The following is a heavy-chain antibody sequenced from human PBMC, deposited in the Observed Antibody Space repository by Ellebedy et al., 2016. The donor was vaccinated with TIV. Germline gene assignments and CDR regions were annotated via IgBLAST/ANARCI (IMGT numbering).Heavy chain of an antibody. V-gene: IGHV3-21*06. Sequence: GESLKISXAASGFTFSSYGMHWVRQAPGKGLEWVSSISRSSSNIYYADSVKGRFTISRDNAKNSLYLQMNSLRAEDTAVYYCASRAYDILTGSRDYWGQGTLVTVSS. D-gene: IGHD3-9*01. CDR1: GFTFSSYG. J-gene: IGHJ4*02. CDR3: ASRAYDILTGSRDY. CDR2: ISRSSSNI.